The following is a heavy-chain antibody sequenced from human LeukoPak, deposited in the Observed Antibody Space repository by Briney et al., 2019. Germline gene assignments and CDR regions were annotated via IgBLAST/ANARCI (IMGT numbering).Heavy chain of an antibody. Sequence: TGGSLRLSCAACGFTFCDYWMHWVRQAPGKGLVWVSRIDSDGSNTAYADSVKGRFTISRDNAKNTLYLQMNSLRAEDTAVYYCAKTFGRGPQEDYWGQGTLVTVSS. J-gene: IGHJ4*02. D-gene: IGHD3-10*01. CDR1: GFTFCDYW. CDR3: AKTFGRGPQEDY. V-gene: IGHV3-74*01. CDR2: IDSDGSNT.